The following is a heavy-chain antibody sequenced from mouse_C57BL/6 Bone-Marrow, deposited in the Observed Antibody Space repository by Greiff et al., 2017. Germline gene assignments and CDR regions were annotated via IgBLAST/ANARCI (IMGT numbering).Heavy chain of an antibody. CDR3: ARLVD. CDR1: GFTFSDYG. V-gene: IGHV5-17*01. J-gene: IGHJ2*01. CDR2: ISSGSSTI. Sequence: EVQLVESGGGLVKPGGSLKLSCAASGFTFSDYGMHWVRQAPEKGLEWVAYISSGSSTIYYADTVKGRFTISRDNAKNTLFLQMTSLRSEDTAMYYCARLVDWGQGTTLTGSS.